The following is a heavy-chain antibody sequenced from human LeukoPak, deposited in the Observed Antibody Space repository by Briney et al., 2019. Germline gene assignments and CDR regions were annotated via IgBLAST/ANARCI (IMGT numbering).Heavy chain of an antibody. CDR1: GFTFSSYG. CDR2: ISYDGSNK. Sequence: GGSLRLSCAASGFTFSSYGMHWVRQAPGKGLEWVAVISYDGSNKYYADSVKGRFTISRDNSKNTLYLQMNSLRAEDTAVYYCAKDPYYYGSGSYPGAFDIWGQGTMVTVSS. CDR3: AKDPYYYGSGSYPGAFDI. V-gene: IGHV3-30*18. J-gene: IGHJ3*02. D-gene: IGHD3-10*01.